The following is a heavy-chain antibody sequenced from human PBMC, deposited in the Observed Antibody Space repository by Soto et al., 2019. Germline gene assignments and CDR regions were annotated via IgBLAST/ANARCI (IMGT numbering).Heavy chain of an antibody. CDR1: GFTFSSYS. CDR2: ISSSSSYI. V-gene: IGHV3-21*01. CDR3: ARDPAPSDY. J-gene: IGHJ4*02. Sequence: EVQLVESGGGLVQPGGSLRLSCAASGFTFSSYSMNWVRQAPGKGLEWVSSISSSSSYIYYADSVKGRFTISRDNAKNSLYLQMNSLRAEDTAVYYCARDPAPSDYWGQGTLVTVSS.